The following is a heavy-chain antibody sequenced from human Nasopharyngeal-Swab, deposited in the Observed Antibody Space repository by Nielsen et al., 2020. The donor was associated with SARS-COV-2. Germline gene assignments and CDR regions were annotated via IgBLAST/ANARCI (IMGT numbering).Heavy chain of an antibody. Sequence: GGSLRLSCVVSGFTFSTYYMGWVRQAPGKGLEWVAHIEQHGSATINVDSVKGRFTISRDNAKNSLYLQMNSMRAEDTAVYYCARWNFAFDYWGQGTVVTVSS. D-gene: IGHD1-1*01. V-gene: IGHV3-7*01. J-gene: IGHJ4*02. CDR3: ARWNFAFDY. CDR2: IEQHGSAT. CDR1: GFTFSTYY.